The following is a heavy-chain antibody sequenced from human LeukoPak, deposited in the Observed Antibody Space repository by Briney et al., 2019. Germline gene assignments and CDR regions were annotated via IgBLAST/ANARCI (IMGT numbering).Heavy chain of an antibody. CDR1: GYRFTSYW. D-gene: IGHD6-25*01. V-gene: IGHV5-51*03. CDR3: ARRTDSGWKWFDP. J-gene: IGHJ5*02. CDR2: IHPGEYER. Sequence: NTGESLQISCKASGYRFTSYWIGWVRQMPGKGLEWMGVIHPGEYERRYSPSFEGQVTISADKSISTAYMQWSSLKASDTAMYYCARRTDSGWKWFDPWGQGTLFTVSS.